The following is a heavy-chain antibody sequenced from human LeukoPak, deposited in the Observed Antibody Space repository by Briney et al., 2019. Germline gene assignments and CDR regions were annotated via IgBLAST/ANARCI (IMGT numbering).Heavy chain of an antibody. Sequence: ASETLSLTCTVSGGSISGYYWSWIRQPPGKGLEWIGYIYYSGSTNYNPSLKSRVTISVDTSKNQFSLKLSSVTAADTAVYYCARRDYHPGNDAFDIWGQGTMVTVSS. J-gene: IGHJ3*02. CDR2: IYYSGST. D-gene: IGHD6-13*01. CDR3: ARRDYHPGNDAFDI. V-gene: IGHV4-59*01. CDR1: GGSISGYY.